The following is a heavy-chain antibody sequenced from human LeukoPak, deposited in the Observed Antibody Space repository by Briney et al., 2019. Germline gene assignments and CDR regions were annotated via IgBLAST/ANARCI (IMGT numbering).Heavy chain of an antibody. J-gene: IGHJ4*02. CDR2: ITSDTRTI. Sequence: GGSLRLSCAASGFTFSVYSVNWVRQAPGKGLEWISYITSDTRTIYYADSVRGRFTISRDNAKKSSYLQMNSLTADDTAVYYCARSVEGHFDYWGQGTLVIVSS. CDR3: ARSVEGHFDY. V-gene: IGHV3-48*04. D-gene: IGHD1-1*01. CDR1: GFTFSVYS.